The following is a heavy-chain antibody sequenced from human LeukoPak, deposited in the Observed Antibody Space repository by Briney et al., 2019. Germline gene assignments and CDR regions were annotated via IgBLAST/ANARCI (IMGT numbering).Heavy chain of an antibody. Sequence: PGGSLRLSCTASGFTFNDYYMSWIRQAPGKGLEWVATIKHDGGDKFYVDSVKGRFTISRDDAKDSLFLQMNSLRAEDTAVYYCAKGQMLRYFDLWGRGTLVTVSS. CDR2: IKHDGGDK. CDR1: GFTFNDYY. D-gene: IGHD2-2*01. J-gene: IGHJ2*01. V-gene: IGHV3-7*03. CDR3: AKGQMLRYFDL.